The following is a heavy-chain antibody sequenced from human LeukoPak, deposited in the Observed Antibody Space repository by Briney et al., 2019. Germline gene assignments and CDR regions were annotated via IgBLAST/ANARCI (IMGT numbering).Heavy chain of an antibody. CDR1: GYTFTDYY. J-gene: IGHJ4*02. CDR2: INPNGGGT. Sequence: ASVKVSCKASGYTFTDYYIHWVRQAPGQGLEWMGWINPNGGGTNYAQKFQGRVTVTRDTSISTAYMELSRLRSDDTAVYYCARLTTGTADWGQGTLVTVSS. CDR3: ARLTTGTAD. D-gene: IGHD1-1*01. V-gene: IGHV1-2*02.